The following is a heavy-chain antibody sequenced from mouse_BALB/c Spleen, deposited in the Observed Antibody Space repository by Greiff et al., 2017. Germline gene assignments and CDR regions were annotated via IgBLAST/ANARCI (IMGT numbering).Heavy chain of an antibody. CDR3: ARRGYGNSWFAY. V-gene: IGHV5-12-2*01. CDR2: ISNGGGST. Sequence: EVHLVESGGGLVQPGGSLKLSCAASGFTFSSYTMSWVRQTPEKRLEWVAYISNGGGSTYYPDTVKGRFTISRDNAKNTLYLQMSSLKSEDTAMYYCARRGYGNSWFAYWGQGTLVTVSA. CDR1: GFTFSSYT. D-gene: IGHD2-10*02. J-gene: IGHJ3*01.